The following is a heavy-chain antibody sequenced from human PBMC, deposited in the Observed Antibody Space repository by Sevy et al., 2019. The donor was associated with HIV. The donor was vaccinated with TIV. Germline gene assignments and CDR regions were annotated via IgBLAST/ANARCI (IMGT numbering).Heavy chain of an antibody. CDR2: ISSSADTI. J-gene: IGHJ6*02. V-gene: IGHV3-11*01. D-gene: IGHD4-17*01. CDR3: ARDHVKDGDLGDYYYYAMDV. Sequence: GESLKISCAASGFSISDYYMSWIRQAPGKGPQWISYISSSADTIYYADSVKGRFTVSRDNAKNSLYLQMKGLRAEDTAVYYCARDHVKDGDLGDYYYYAMDVWGQGTTVTVSS. CDR1: GFSISDYY.